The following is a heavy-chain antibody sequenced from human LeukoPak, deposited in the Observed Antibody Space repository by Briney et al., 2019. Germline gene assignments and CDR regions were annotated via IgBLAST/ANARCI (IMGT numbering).Heavy chain of an antibody. CDR2: IIPIFGTA. D-gene: IGHD5-18*01. V-gene: IGHV1-69*05. CDR3: ARDLGYSYDLRYYLDY. CDR1: GGTFSSYA. J-gene: IGHJ4*02. Sequence: SVKVSCKASGGTFSSYAISWVRQAPGQGLEWMGRIIPIFGTANYAQKFQGRVTITTDESTSTAYMELSSLRSEDTAVYYCARDLGYSYDLRYYLDYWGQGTLVTVSS.